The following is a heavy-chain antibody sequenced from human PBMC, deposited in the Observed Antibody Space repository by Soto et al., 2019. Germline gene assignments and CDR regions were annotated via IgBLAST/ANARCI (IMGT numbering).Heavy chain of an antibody. CDR2: ISYDGSNK. Sequence: PGRSLRLSCAASAFASSSYGMHWVRQAPGKGLEWVAVISYDGSNKYYADSVKGRFTISRDNSKNTLYLQMNSLRAEDTAVYYCAKLSLDRSGYPRYHFTYRGRRSMVIVSS. CDR1: AFASSSYG. V-gene: IGHV3-30*18. D-gene: IGHD6-25*01. J-gene: IGHJ4*01. CDR3: AKLSLDRSGYPRYHFTY.